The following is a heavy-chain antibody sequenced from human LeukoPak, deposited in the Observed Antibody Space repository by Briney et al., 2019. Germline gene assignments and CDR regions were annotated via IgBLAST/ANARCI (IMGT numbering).Heavy chain of an antibody. Sequence: SETLSLTCTVSGGSFSSSSYNWGWIRQPPGKGLEWIGSIDNSGSTYYNPSLKSRVTISVDTSKNQFSLKLSSVTAADTAVYYCARHHDSSVFDYWGQGTLVTVSS. CDR1: GGSFSSSSYN. CDR2: IDNSGST. D-gene: IGHD3-22*01. V-gene: IGHV4-39*01. J-gene: IGHJ4*02. CDR3: ARHHDSSVFDY.